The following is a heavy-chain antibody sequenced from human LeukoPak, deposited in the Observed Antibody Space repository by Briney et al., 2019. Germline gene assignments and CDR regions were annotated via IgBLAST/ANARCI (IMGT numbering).Heavy chain of an antibody. CDR3: ARGDPIYDFWSGGDH. J-gene: IGHJ4*02. D-gene: IGHD3-3*01. CDR1: GFTFSSYG. V-gene: IGHV3-30*03. Sequence: PGGSLRLSCAASGFTFSSYGMHWVRQAPGKGLEWVAVISYDGSNKYYADSVKGRFTISRDNARNFLYLQMNSLRAEDTAVYYCARGDPIYDFWSGGDHWGQGSLVSVSS. CDR2: ISYDGSNK.